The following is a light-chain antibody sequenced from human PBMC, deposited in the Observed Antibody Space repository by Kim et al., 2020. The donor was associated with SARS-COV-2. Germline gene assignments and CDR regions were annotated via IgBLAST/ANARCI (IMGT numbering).Light chain of an antibody. CDR1: QEISSA. V-gene: IGKV1D-13*01. Sequence: GDRVTITCRASQEISSALAWYQQKPGKAPKVLIYDASSLESGGPSRCSGSGSGTDFTLTISSLQPENFANYYCQQFSNSLFTFGGGTKVDIK. CDR3: QQFSNSLFT. CDR2: DAS. J-gene: IGKJ4*01.